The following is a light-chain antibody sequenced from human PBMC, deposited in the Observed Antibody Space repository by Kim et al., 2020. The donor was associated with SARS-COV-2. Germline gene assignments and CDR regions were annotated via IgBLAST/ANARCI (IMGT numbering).Light chain of an antibody. CDR1: QSVLYSSNNNNY. J-gene: IGKJ3*01. CDR3: QQYYSTPGT. CDR2: WAS. V-gene: IGKV4-1*01. Sequence: DIVMTKSPASLAVSLGERATINCKSSQSVLYSSNNNNYLAWYQQKPGQPPKLLIYWASTRESGVPDRFSGSGSGTDFTLTISSLQAEDVAVYYCQQYYSTPGTFGPGTKVDIK.